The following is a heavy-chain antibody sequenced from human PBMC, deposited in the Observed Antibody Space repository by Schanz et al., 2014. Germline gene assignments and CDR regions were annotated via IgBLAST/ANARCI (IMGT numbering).Heavy chain of an antibody. Sequence: QVQLVQSGAEVKNPGASVKVSCKASGYTFINSDINWVRQAAGQGLEWMGWISTYTGNTNYAQRLQDRVTMTTDTSTSTAYMELRSLRSDDTAVYYCARNVIATGRAFDLWGPGTMVTVS. J-gene: IGHJ3*01. CDR2: ISTYTGNT. V-gene: IGHV1-18*01. CDR3: ARNVIATGRAFDL. D-gene: IGHD6-13*01. CDR1: GYTFINSD.